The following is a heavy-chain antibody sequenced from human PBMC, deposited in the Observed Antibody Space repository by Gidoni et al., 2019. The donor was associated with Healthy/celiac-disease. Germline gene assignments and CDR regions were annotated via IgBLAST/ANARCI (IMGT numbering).Heavy chain of an antibody. CDR3: ARSPVDTAMLYGMDV. CDR1: GFTFSSHS. CDR2: ISSCSSDI. D-gene: IGHD5-18*01. J-gene: IGHJ6*02. Sequence: EVHLVESGGGLVKPGGSLRLSCAASGFTFSSHSMHWFRQAPGKGLEWVSSISSCSSDIYYADSVKGRFTISRDNAKNSLYLQMNSLRAEDTAVYYCARSPVDTAMLYGMDVWGQGTTVTVSS. V-gene: IGHV3-21*01.